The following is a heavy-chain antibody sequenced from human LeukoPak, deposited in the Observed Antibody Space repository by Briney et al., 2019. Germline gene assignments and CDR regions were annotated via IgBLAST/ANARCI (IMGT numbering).Heavy chain of an antibody. Sequence: GGSLRLSCAASGFTFRSYWMHWVRQGPGKGLVWVSRVNSDGSSTRYADSVKGRFTISRDNAKNTLSLQMSSLRAEDTAVYYCAGSHYYDGSDFYYYYGLDVWGQGTTVTVS. CDR2: VNSDGSST. CDR1: GFTFRSYW. D-gene: IGHD3-22*01. J-gene: IGHJ6*02. CDR3: AGSHYYDGSDFYYYYGLDV. V-gene: IGHV3-74*01.